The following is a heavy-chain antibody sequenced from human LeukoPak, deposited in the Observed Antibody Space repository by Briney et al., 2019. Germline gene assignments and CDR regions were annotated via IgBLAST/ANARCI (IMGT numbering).Heavy chain of an antibody. J-gene: IGHJ4*02. CDR2: IYPGDSYT. V-gene: IGHV5-51*01. D-gene: IGHD2-15*01. CDR1: GYSFTSYW. CDR3: ARYCSGGSCYRRALDY. Sequence: GESLKISCKGSGYSFTSYWIGWVRQMPGKGLEWMGIIYPGDSYTRYSPSFQGQVTISADKSISTAYLQWGSLKASDTAMYYCARYCSGGSCYRRALDYWGQGTLVTVSS.